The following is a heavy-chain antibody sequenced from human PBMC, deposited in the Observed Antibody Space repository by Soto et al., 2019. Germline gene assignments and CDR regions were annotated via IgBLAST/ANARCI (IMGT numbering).Heavy chain of an antibody. D-gene: IGHD2-2*01. CDR3: AKDGYCRSTSGYASFDYYYMDV. Sequence: EVQLVESGGGLVQPGRSLRLSCAASGFTFDDYAMHWVLQAPGKGLEWVSGISWNRGSIGYADSVKGRFTISRDNAKNYLYLQMNSLRGEDTALDYCAKDGYCRSTSGYASFDYYYMDVWGKGTPVTVSS. CDR1: GFTFDDYA. J-gene: IGHJ6*03. CDR2: ISWNRGSI. V-gene: IGHV3-9*01.